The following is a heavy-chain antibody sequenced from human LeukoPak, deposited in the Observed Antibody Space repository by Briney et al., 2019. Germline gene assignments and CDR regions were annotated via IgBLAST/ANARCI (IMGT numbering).Heavy chain of an antibody. CDR2: IYSGGTT. J-gene: IGHJ5*02. D-gene: IGHD6-13*01. CDR1: GFTVSSSY. CDR3: ARLQGNWYIPA. Sequence: GGSLTLSCAASGFTVSSSYMSWVRQAPGKGLEWVSVIYSGGTTYYADSVKGRFTISRDISKNMFYLQMNTLSAEDTAVYYCARLQGNWYIPAWGQGTLVTVSS. V-gene: IGHV3-53*01.